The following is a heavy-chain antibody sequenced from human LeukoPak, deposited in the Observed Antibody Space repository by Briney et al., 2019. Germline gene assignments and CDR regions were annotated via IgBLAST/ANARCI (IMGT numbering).Heavy chain of an antibody. CDR1: GFMFSSHG. J-gene: IGHJ3*01. Sequence: AGGSLRLSCAASGFMFSSHGMSWVRQAPGKGLEWVSAISGSGGGTLYAGSVKGRFTISRDNPKNTVYLQMNNLRVEDTATYYCAKVLGNWDAFDVWGQGTLVTVSA. CDR2: ISGSGGGT. D-gene: IGHD1-1*01. CDR3: AKVLGNWDAFDV. V-gene: IGHV3-23*01.